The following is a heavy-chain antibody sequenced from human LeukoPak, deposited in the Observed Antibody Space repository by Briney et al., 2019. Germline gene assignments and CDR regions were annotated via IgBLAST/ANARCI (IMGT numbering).Heavy chain of an antibody. D-gene: IGHD5-24*01. CDR1: GYTFTSYG. V-gene: IGHV1-18*01. Sequence: ASVKVSCKASGYTFTSYGISWVRQAPGQGLEWMGWISAYNGNTNYAQKLQGRVTMTTDTSTSTAYMELRSLRADDTAVYYCARTQLRRQGLSLPPDYWGQGTLVTVSS. CDR2: ISAYNGNT. CDR3: ARTQLRRQGLSLPPDY. J-gene: IGHJ4*02.